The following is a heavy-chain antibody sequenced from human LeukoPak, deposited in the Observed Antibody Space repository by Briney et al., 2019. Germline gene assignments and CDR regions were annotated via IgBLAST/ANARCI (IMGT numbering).Heavy chain of an antibody. CDR1: GCTVTRSD. CDR3: ARGGAHPGGFDY. CDR2: MKHNRGNT. V-gene: IGHV1-8*01. Sequence: GASVSLSCTAVGCTVTRSDIKAGRQSTGQGPAWWGRMKHNRGNTGYAQKFQDRVTMTKNNSISTAYKALRSLRSDDTAVYHCARGGAHPGGFDYWGQGTLVTVSS. D-gene: IGHD3-10*01. J-gene: IGHJ4*02.